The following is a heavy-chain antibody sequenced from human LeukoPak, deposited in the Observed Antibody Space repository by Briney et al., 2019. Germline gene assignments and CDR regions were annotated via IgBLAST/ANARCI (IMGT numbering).Heavy chain of an antibody. D-gene: IGHD2-8*02. Sequence: GGSLRLSCVASGFTFSRYGMSWVRQAPGRGLEWVSAISNSGGSTYYADSVRGRFTISRVNSKSTLSLQLDSLRAEDTAIYYCATYRQVLLPFESWGQETLVTVSS. CDR1: GFTFSRYG. CDR3: ATYRQVLLPFES. V-gene: IGHV3-23*01. J-gene: IGHJ4*02. CDR2: ISNSGGST.